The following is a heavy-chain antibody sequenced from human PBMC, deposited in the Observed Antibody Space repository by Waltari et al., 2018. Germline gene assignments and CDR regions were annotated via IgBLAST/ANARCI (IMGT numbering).Heavy chain of an antibody. CDR1: GFTFSSYA. J-gene: IGHJ3*02. D-gene: IGHD3-22*01. CDR3: ARVSSGYDAFDI. V-gene: IGHV3-30-3*01. CDR2: ISYDGSNK. Sequence: QVQLVESGGGVVQPGRSLRLSCAASGFTFSSYAMHWVRQAPGKVLEWVAVISYDGSNKYYADSVQVRFTISRDNSKNTLYLQMNSLRAEDTAVYYCARVSSGYDAFDIWGQGTMVTVSS.